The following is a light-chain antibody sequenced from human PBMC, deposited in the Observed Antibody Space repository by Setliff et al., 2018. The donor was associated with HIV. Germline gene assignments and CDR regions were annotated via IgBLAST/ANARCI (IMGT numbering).Light chain of an antibody. J-gene: IGLJ2*01. V-gene: IGLV7-46*01. CDR2: DTS. CDR3: LLSYSNTYV. Sequence: QAVVTQEPSLTVSPGGTVTLTCGSSTGAVTSGHFPYWFQQKPGLAPRTLIYDTSNRYSWAPARFSGSLLGGKAALTLSGAQPEDEAEYYCLLSYSNTYVFGGGTKVTVL. CDR1: TGAVTSGHF.